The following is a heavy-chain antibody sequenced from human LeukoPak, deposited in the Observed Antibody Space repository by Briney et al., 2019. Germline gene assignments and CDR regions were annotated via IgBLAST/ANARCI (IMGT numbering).Heavy chain of an antibody. CDR1: GYTFTSYA. D-gene: IGHD3-10*01. J-gene: IGHJ4*02. V-gene: IGHV7-4-1*02. CDR2: INTNTGNP. Sequence: VASVKVSCKASGYTFTSYAMNWVRQAPGQGLEWMGWINTNTGNPTYAQGFTGRFVFSLDTSVSTAYPQISSLKAEDTAVYYCARHLHLWFGESRNAPFDYWGQGTLVTVSS. CDR3: ARHLHLWFGESRNAPFDY.